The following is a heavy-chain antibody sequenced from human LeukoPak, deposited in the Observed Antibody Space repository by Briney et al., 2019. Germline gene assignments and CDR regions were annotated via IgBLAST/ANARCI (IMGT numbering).Heavy chain of an antibody. CDR3: ARFGITVVRGGKYYFDY. CDR1: GGSISNYY. D-gene: IGHD3-10*01. V-gene: IGHV4-59*08. CDR2: IYYSGAT. Sequence: SETLSLTCTVSGGSISNYYWSWIRQPPGKGLEWIVHIYYSGATKYNPSLKSRITISVDTSKNQFSLMLSSVTAADTAVYYCARFGITVVRGGKYYFDYWGQGTLVTVSS. J-gene: IGHJ4*02.